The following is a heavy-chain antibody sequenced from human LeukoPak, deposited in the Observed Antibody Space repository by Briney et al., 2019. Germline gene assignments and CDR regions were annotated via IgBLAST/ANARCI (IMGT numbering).Heavy chain of an antibody. Sequence: GGSLRLSCAASGFTFSNYAMSWVRQPPGKGLEWVSLISGSGDTTYYADSVKGRFTISRDNSKNTLYLQMNSLRAEDTAVYYCANLRISVLIPEFDYWGQGTLVTVSS. D-gene: IGHD5/OR15-5a*01. CDR2: ISGSGDTT. V-gene: IGHV3-23*01. CDR1: GFTFSNYA. CDR3: ANLRISVLIPEFDY. J-gene: IGHJ4*02.